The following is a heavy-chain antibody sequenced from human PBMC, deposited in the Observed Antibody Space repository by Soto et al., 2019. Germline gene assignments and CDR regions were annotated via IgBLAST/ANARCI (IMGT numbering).Heavy chain of an antibody. CDR2: IIPLFGRP. CDR1: GGTFGSYV. V-gene: IGHV1-69*12. Sequence: QVQLVQSGAEVKKPGSSVKVSCKASGGTFGSYVFNWVRQAPGQGLEWMGGIIPLFGRPNYAQKFQGRVTITAGESTSTAYMELSSLRSDDTAVFYCARDLGSGYDPGDYWGQGTRVTVSS. CDR3: ARDLGSGYDPGDY. D-gene: IGHD5-12*01. J-gene: IGHJ4*02.